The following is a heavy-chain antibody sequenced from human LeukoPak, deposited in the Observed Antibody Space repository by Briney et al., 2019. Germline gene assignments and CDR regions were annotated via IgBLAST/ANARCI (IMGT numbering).Heavy chain of an antibody. CDR1: GGSISSGGYY. Sequence: SETLSLTCTVSGGSISSGGYYWSWIRQPPGKGLEWIGYIYHSGSTYYNPSLKSRVTISVDRSKNQFSLKLSSVTAADTAMYYCARNVYYDSGTYHSGFDYWGLGTLVTVSS. V-gene: IGHV4-30-2*01. D-gene: IGHD3-10*01. J-gene: IGHJ4*02. CDR2: IYHSGST. CDR3: ARNVYYDSGTYHSGFDY.